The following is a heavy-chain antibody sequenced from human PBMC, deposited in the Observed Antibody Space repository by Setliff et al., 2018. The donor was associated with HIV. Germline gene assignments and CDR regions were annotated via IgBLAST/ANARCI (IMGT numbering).Heavy chain of an antibody. D-gene: IGHD6-13*01. J-gene: IGHJ1*01. CDR3: ATDPGYSSTWYSESFQH. Sequence: SVKVSCKASGGTFSRDAISWVRQAPGQGLEWMGGILPFFDTANYAQKFQGRVTITADESTSTVHMELSSLRSEDTAVYYCATDPGYSSTWYSESFQHWGQGTVVTVSS. V-gene: IGHV1-69*13. CDR1: GGTFSRDA. CDR2: ILPFFDTA.